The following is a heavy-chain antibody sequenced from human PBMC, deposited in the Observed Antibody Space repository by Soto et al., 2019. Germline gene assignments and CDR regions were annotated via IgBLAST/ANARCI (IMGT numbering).Heavy chain of an antibody. D-gene: IGHD3-10*01. CDR3: ARQMTITVGELYYHYGMDV. CDR1: GYSFTSYW. Sequence: GESLKISCKGSGYSFTSYWISWVRQMPGKGLEWMGRIDPSDSYTNYSPSFQGHVTISADKSISTAYLQWSSLKASDTAMYYCARQMTITVGELYYHYGMDVWGQGTTVTVSS. J-gene: IGHJ6*02. CDR2: IDPSDSYT. V-gene: IGHV5-10-1*01.